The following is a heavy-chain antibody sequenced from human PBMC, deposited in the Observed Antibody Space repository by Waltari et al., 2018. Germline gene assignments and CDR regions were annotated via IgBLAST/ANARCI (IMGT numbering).Heavy chain of an antibody. D-gene: IGHD2-8*02. CDR2: VDPEDGEK. Sequence: QVQLVQSGTEVKKPGASVKVPCKVSGTSLTGVSIHWVRQAPGKGLEWMGGVDPEDGEKIYAQKFQGRVTMTEDTSTDTAYMELSRLRSEDTAIYYCATVYCGGGACYKYQYYYGLDVWGQGTTVTV. CDR3: ATVYCGGGACYKYQYYYGLDV. J-gene: IGHJ6*02. CDR1: GTSLTGVS. V-gene: IGHV1-24*01.